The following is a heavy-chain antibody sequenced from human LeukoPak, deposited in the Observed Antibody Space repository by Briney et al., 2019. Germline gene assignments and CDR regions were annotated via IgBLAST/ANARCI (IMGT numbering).Heavy chain of an antibody. CDR1: GFTFSSYA. D-gene: IGHD2-21*02. CDR3: AKDRQDVVVTAIRFDS. CDR2: ISGSGAKT. V-gene: IGHV3-23*01. J-gene: IGHJ4*02. Sequence: GGSLRLSCTASGFTFSSYAMTWVRQAPGKGLEWVSSISGSGAKTYYADSVKDRITISRDNSKNTLYLQMDSLRAGDTALYYCAKDRQDVVVTAIRFDSWGQGTLVTVSS.